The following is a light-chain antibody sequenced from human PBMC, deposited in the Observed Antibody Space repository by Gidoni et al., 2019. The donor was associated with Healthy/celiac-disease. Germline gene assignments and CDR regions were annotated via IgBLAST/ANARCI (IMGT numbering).Light chain of an antibody. V-gene: IGLV1-40*01. CDR2: GNS. CDR1: RSNIGAGYD. J-gene: IGLJ2*01. CDR3: QSYDSSLSGPVV. Sequence: SVLTPPPSVSGAPGQRVTISCTGSRSNIGAGYDVHWYQQLPGTAPKLLIYGNSNRPSGVPDRFPGSKSGTSASLAITGLQAEDEADYYCQSYDSSLSGPVVFGGGTKLTVL.